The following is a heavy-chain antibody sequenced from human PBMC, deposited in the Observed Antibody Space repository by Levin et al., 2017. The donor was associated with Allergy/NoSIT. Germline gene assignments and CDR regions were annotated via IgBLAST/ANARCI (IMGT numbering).Heavy chain of an antibody. CDR3: SRQGTAGTRDKYLFYGMDV. D-gene: IGHD1-1*01. J-gene: IGHJ6*02. Sequence: GESLKISCKGFGYNFTNYWIGWVRQMPGKGLEWMAMIYPGDSDTRYSPAFQGQVTISADKSISTAYLQWSSLKASDTAMYYCSRQGTAGTRDKYLFYGMDVWGHGTPVTVSS. CDR2: IYPGDSDT. CDR1: GYNFTNYW. V-gene: IGHV5-51*01.